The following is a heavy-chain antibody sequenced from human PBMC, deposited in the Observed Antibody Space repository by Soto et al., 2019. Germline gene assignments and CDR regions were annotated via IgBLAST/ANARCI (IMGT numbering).Heavy chain of an antibody. V-gene: IGHV4-39*01. CDR1: GGSISSSSYY. CDR3: ARYGYSSGWEPNNWFDP. D-gene: IGHD6-19*01. Sequence: QLQLQESGPGLVKPSETLSLTCTVSGGSISSSSYYWGWIRQPPGKGLEWIGSIYYSGSTYYNPSLKSRVTISVDTSKDQFSLKLSSVTAADTAVYYCARYGYSSGWEPNNWFDPWGQGTLVTVSS. J-gene: IGHJ5*02. CDR2: IYYSGST.